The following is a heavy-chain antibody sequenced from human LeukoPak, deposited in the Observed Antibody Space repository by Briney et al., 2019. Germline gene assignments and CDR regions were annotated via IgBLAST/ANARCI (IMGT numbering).Heavy chain of an antibody. D-gene: IGHD2-2*01. Sequence: GGSLRLSCAASGFTFSTYAMSWVRQAPGKGLEWVAGISGSGGTTYYTDSVKGRFTISRDNSKNTLYLQMNSLRAEDTAVYHCAKSTGICSSTSCYPSFDYWGQGTLVTVPS. V-gene: IGHV3-23*01. CDR2: ISGSGGTT. CDR1: GFTFSTYA. J-gene: IGHJ4*02. CDR3: AKSTGICSSTSCYPSFDY.